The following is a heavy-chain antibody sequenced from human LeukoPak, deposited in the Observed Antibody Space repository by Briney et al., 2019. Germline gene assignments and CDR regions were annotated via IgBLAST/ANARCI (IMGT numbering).Heavy chain of an antibody. D-gene: IGHD3-22*01. Sequence: ASVTVSCKASGYTFTGYYMHWVRQAPGQGLEWMGWINPNSGGTNYAQKFQGRVTMTRDTSISTAYMELSRLISDDTAVYYCARAEALYDSSGYYEDYWGQGTLVTVSS. CDR3: ARAEALYDSSGYYEDY. CDR1: GYTFTGYY. J-gene: IGHJ4*02. CDR2: INPNSGGT. V-gene: IGHV1-2*02.